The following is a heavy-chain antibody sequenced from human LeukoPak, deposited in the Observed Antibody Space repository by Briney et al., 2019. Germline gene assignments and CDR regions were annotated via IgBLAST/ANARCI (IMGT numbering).Heavy chain of an antibody. D-gene: IGHD4-17*01. CDR3: ARGAPFYGDYVGYYYGMDV. CDR1: GYTFTGYY. J-gene: IGHJ6*02. Sequence: GASVKVSCKASGYTFTGYYMHWVRQAPGQGLEWMGWINPNSGGTNYAQKFQGRVTMTRDTSISTAYMELSRLRSDDTAVYYCARGAPFYGDYVGYYYGMDVWGQGTTVTVSS. CDR2: INPNSGGT. V-gene: IGHV1-2*02.